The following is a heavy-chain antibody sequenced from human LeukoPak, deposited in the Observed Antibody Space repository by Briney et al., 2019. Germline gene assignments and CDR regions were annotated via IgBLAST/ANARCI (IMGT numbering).Heavy chain of an antibody. CDR3: ARGFQGLDV. CDR2: IVQDGSEK. Sequence: GGSLRLSCTASEFPFVTYWMTWVRQAPGKGLEWVGNIVQDGSEKYYVDSVKGRFTISRDNTKNLLYLQMTSLRAEDTAVYYCARGFQGLDVWGQGTTVTVSS. CDR1: EFPFVTYW. V-gene: IGHV3-7*05. D-gene: IGHD2-21*01. J-gene: IGHJ6*02.